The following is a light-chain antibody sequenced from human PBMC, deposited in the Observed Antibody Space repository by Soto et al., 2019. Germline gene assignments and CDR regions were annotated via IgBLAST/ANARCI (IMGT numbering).Light chain of an antibody. CDR3: QHHKDYSWT. V-gene: IGKV1-5*03. CDR1: QSISLW. J-gene: IGKJ1*01. Sequence: DIHMTQSPSTLSASVGDRVTITCRASQSISLWVAWYQQKPGRAPNLLIYKTSSLETGVPSRFSGSGSGTEFPLTISILQPDDFANYYCQHHKDYSWTFGQGTKVEVK. CDR2: KTS.